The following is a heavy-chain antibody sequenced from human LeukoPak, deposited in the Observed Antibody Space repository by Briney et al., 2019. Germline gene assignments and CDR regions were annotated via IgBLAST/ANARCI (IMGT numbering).Heavy chain of an antibody. D-gene: IGHD2-15*01. Sequence: GGSLRLSCAASGLSVSASYMAWVRQAPGKGLECLSVIYTGGSTYYGDSVMGRFTMSRDNHQNTLYLQMNSLRAEDTAVYYCARAITIYSDGGFDIWGEGTMVTVSS. CDR3: ARAITIYSDGGFDI. J-gene: IGHJ3*02. CDR1: GLSVSASY. V-gene: IGHV3-53*01. CDR2: IYTGGST.